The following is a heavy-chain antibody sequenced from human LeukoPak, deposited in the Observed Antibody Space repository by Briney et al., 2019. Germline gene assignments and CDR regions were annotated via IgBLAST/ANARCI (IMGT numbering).Heavy chain of an antibody. Sequence: PSETLSLTCTVSGDSISPYYWSWIRQSAEKGLQWIGRVSAGGTTDYNPSLKSRVTMSVDTSKTQFSLKMTSVTVADTAVYYCSRGGGQWLIPDFDYWGQGLLVIVSS. CDR2: VSAGGTT. J-gene: IGHJ4*02. D-gene: IGHD6-19*01. CDR3: SRGGGQWLIPDFDY. V-gene: IGHV4-4*07. CDR1: GDSISPYY.